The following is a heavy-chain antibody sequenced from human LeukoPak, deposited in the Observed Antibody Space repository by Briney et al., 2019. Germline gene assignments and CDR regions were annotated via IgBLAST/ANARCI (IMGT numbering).Heavy chain of an antibody. D-gene: IGHD4-23*01. CDR1: GGSISSSSYY. J-gene: IGHJ4*02. CDR2: INHSGST. Sequence: SETLSLTCTVSGGSISSSSYYWGWIRQPPGKGLEWIGEINHSGSTNYNPSLKSRVTISVDTSKNQFSLKLSSVTAADTAVYYCARRPRAGMTTVAPFDYWGQGTLVTVSS. CDR3: ARRPRAGMTTVAPFDY. V-gene: IGHV4-39*07.